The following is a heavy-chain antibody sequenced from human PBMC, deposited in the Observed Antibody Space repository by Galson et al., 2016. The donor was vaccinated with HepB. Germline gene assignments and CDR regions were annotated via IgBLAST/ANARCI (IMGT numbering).Heavy chain of an antibody. CDR2: IYPDDSDT. J-gene: IGHJ2*01. V-gene: IGHV5-51*01. CDR3: ASPERSGWSGGYFDL. CDR1: GYSFTTYW. D-gene: IGHD6-19*01. Sequence: QSGAEVTKPGESLKISCKGSGYSFTTYWIAWVRQMPGKGLEWMGIIYPDDSDTRYSPSFQGQVTISAHKSISTAYLQWSSLKASDTAMYYCASPERSGWSGGYFDLGGGGTLGTVSS.